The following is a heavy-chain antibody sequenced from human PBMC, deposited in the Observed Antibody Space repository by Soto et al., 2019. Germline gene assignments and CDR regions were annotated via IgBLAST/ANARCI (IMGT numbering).Heavy chain of an antibody. CDR2: INAGHGNT. CDR3: AREAVAGNFDY. D-gene: IGHD6-19*01. J-gene: IGHJ4*02. Sequence: ASVKVSCKASGYTFTSYAIHWVRQAPGQRLEWMGWINAGHGNTKYSQNFQGRVTMTTDTSTSTAYMELRSLRSDDTAVYYCAREAVAGNFDYWGQGTLVTVSS. V-gene: IGHV1-3*01. CDR1: GYTFTSYA.